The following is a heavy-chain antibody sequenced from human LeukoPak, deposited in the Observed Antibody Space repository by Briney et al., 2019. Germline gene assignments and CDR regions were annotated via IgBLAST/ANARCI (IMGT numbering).Heavy chain of an antibody. J-gene: IGHJ5*02. CDR1: GFTFSSYA. CDR3: AKDPSTHCSSTSCYPYP. V-gene: IGHV3-23*01. CDR2: ISGSGGST. D-gene: IGHD2-2*01. Sequence: GESLRLSCAASGFTFSSYAMSWVRQAPGKGLEWVSAISGSGGSTYYADSVKGRFTISRDNSKNTLYLQMNSLRAEDTAVYYCAKDPSTHCSSTSCYPYPWGQGTLVTVSS.